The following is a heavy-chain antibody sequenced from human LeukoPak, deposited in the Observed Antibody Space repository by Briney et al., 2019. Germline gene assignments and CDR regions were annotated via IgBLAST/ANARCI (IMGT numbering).Heavy chain of an antibody. J-gene: IGHJ4*02. V-gene: IGHV3-7*01. CDR1: GFTFGNFW. CDR3: ARLFGGVTTFDY. D-gene: IGHD2-8*02. Sequence: GGSLRLSCAASGFTFGNFWMSWVRQAPGRGLQWVASMKGDGSHIYYVDSVKGRFTISRDNARNSLYLQMNSLTAEDTAVYYCARLFGGVTTFDYWGQGALVTVS. CDR2: MKGDGSHI.